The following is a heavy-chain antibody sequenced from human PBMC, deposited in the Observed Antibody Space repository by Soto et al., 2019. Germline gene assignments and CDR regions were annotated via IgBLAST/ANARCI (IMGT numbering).Heavy chain of an antibody. CDR3: AIIGSIYGFDAFDI. Sequence: QGQLVQSGVEVKKPGASVKVSCEASGYNFITYGITWVRQAPGQGLEWMGWISPYNTNTDYAQKLQGRVTMTTDTSTNTAFMELTTLRSDDTAVYYCAIIGSIYGFDAFDIWCQGTLVTVSS. CDR2: ISPYNTNT. J-gene: IGHJ3*02. V-gene: IGHV1-18*01. CDR1: GYNFITYG. D-gene: IGHD3-10*01.